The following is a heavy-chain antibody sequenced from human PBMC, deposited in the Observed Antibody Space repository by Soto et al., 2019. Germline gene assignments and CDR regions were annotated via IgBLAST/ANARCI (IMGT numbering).Heavy chain of an antibody. CDR3: AILIAAAGIDY. V-gene: IGHV3-11*01. CDR1: GFTFSDYY. CDR2: ISSSGSTI. D-gene: IGHD6-13*01. J-gene: IGHJ4*02. Sequence: GGSLRISCAASGFTFSDYYMSWIRQAPGKGLEWVSYISSSGSTIYYADSVKGRFTISRDNAKNSLYLQMNSLRAEDTAVYYCAILIAAAGIDYWGQGTLVTVSS.